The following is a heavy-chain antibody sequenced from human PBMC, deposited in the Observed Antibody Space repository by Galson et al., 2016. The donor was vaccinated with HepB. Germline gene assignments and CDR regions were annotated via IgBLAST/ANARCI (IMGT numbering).Heavy chain of an antibody. J-gene: IGHJ6*02. CDR3: ARVFWPPHRDRYYYGMDV. V-gene: IGHV5-51*01. CDR1: GYNFNIYW. CDR2: IYPGYSDT. Sequence: QSGAEVKQPGESLQISCKTSGYNFNIYWIACVRRMPGTGPEWTGIIYPGYSDTRYSPSFQYQLTNSADKSTSTAYLQWSSLKASDTAMFYCARVFWPPHRDRYYYGMDVWGQGTTVTVAS. D-gene: IGHD3-3*01.